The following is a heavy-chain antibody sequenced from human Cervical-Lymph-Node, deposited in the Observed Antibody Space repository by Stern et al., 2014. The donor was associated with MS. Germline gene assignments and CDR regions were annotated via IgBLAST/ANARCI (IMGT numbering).Heavy chain of an antibody. D-gene: IGHD6-6*01. CDR3: ARGPVAHADRGARHWFDP. Sequence: QDQLVQSGAEAKKTGASVIVSCKASGYIFTNYDIHWVRQRRGQGPEWMGWMNPNSGHTGSAEKFQGRVFMTRNTPINTAFMELTRLTSEDTAIYFCARGPVAHADRGARHWFDPWGQGTLVTVSS. CDR2: MNPNSGHT. V-gene: IGHV1-8*01. CDR1: GYIFTNYD. J-gene: IGHJ5*02.